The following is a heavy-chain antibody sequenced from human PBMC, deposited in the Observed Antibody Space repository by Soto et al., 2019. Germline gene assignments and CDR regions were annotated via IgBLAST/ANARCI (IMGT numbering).Heavy chain of an antibody. Sequence: QVQLVQSGAEVEKPGASVKVACKASGYSFNSYYMHWGRQAPGQGPEWMGVINPSGASTSYAQKFQGRVTMTRDTSTSTVYMELSSLRSEDTALYYCASDYNAYQRQHVFDIWGQGTLVTVSS. D-gene: IGHD3-10*01. CDR2: INPSGAST. CDR3: ASDYNAYQRQHVFDI. V-gene: IGHV1-46*02. CDR1: GYSFNSYY. J-gene: IGHJ3*02.